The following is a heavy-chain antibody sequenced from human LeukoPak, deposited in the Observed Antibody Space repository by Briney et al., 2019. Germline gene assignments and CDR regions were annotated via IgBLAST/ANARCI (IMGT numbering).Heavy chain of an antibody. CDR2: IYYSGST. CDR3: ARHCSGGSCYLGFDY. J-gene: IGHJ4*02. D-gene: IGHD2-15*01. V-gene: IGHV4-59*08. Sequence: PSETLSLTCTVSGGSISSYYRSWIRQPPGKGLEWIGYIYYSGSTNYNPSLKSRVTISVDTSKNQFSLKLSSVTAADTAVYYCARHCSGGSCYLGFDYWGQGTLVTVSS. CDR1: GGSISSYY.